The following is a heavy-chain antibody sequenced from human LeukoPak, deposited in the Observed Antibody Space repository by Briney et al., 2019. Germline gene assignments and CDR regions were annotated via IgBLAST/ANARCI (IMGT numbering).Heavy chain of an antibody. CDR2: INPNSGAT. CDR1: GYTFTGYY. V-gene: IGHV1-2*02. Sequence: ASVKVSCKASGYTFTGYYLYWVRQAPGQGLEWMGWINPNSGATNYAQKFQGRVTMTRDTSISTAYMELSSLRFGDTAVYYCARGIAVAGIDYWGQGTLVTVSS. D-gene: IGHD6-19*01. CDR3: ARGIAVAGIDY. J-gene: IGHJ4*02.